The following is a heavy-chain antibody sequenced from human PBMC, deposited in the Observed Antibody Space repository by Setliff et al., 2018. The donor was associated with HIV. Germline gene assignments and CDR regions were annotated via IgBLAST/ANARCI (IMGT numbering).Heavy chain of an antibody. Sequence: LRLSCAGSGFMFSDYWLHWVRQAPGKGLEWVADIKDDESEKYYVDSVRGRFTISRDNAKNSLYLQMNSLRAEDTAVYYCARGVSYLDYWGQGTLVTVSS. CDR3: ARGVSYLDY. CDR1: GFMFSDYW. J-gene: IGHJ4*02. D-gene: IGHD3-3*01. CDR2: IKDDESEK. V-gene: IGHV3-7*01.